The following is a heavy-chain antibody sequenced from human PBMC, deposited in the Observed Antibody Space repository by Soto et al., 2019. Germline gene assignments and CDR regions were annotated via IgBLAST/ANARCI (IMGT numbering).Heavy chain of an antibody. CDR2: ISTYNGDT. D-gene: IGHD3-10*01. CDR3: ARTEGRSTRGDY. V-gene: IGHV1-18*01. Sequence: ASVXVSRTASGYSLTTYGLTWVRQAPGQGLEWMGWISTYNGDTRVAQQHQGRVTLTTDTSTNAAHMELRSLRSDDTAIYYCARTEGRSTRGDYWGQGTLVTVSS. J-gene: IGHJ4*02. CDR1: GYSLTTYG.